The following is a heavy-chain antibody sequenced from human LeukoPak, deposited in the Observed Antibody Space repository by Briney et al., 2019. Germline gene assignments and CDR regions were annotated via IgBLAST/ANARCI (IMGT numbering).Heavy chain of an antibody. Sequence: ASVKVSCKASGYTFSSYGISWVRQAPGQGLEWMGWISAYNGNTNYAQKLQGRVTMTTGTSTSTAYMELRSLRSDDTAVYYCARDWENCSGGSCYAAYNWFDPWGRGTLVTVSS. J-gene: IGHJ5*02. CDR2: ISAYNGNT. V-gene: IGHV1-18*01. D-gene: IGHD2-15*01. CDR1: GYTFSSYG. CDR3: ARDWENCSGGSCYAAYNWFDP.